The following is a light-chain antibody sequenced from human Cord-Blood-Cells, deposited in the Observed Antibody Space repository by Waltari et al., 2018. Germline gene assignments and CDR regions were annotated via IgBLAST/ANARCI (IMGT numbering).Light chain of an antibody. J-gene: IGKJ2*01. CDR2: DAS. V-gene: IGKV1-33*01. Sequence: DIQMTQSPSSLSASVGDRVTITCQASQDISNYLNWYQQKPGKAPKLLIYDASNLETGVPSRFGGSGSGTDFTFTISSLQPEDIATYYCQQYDNLPYTFGQGTKQEIK. CDR3: QQYDNLPYT. CDR1: QDISNY.